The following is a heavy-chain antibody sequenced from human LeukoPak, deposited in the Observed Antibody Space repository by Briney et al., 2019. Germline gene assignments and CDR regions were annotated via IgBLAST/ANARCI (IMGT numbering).Heavy chain of an antibody. CDR2: IYYSGAN. J-gene: IGHJ4*02. D-gene: IGHD6-19*01. CDR3: VRVRGYWLVRGYLDY. V-gene: IGHV4-39*02. Sequence: PSETLSLTCTVSGGSMSSSSYYWGWIRQSPGKGLEGIGSIYYSGANHYNPSLKSRDTMSVDTSKNQFSVKLTSVTATDTAVYYCVRVRGYWLVRGYLDYWGQGTQVTVSS. CDR1: GGSMSSSSYY.